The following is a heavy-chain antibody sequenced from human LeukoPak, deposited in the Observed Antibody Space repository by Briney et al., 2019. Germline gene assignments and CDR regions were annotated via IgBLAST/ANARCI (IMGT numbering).Heavy chain of an antibody. V-gene: IGHV1-58*01. J-gene: IGHJ4*02. D-gene: IGHD3-10*01. CDR3: AKEAMVRGVIRYYFDY. Sequence: ASVKVSCKASGYTFTSSAVQWVRQARGQRLEWIGWIVVGSGNTNYAQKFQERVTITRDMSTSTAYMELSSLRSEDTAVYYCAKEAMVRGVIRYYFDYWGQGTLVTVSS. CDR2: IVVGSGNT. CDR1: GYTFTSSA.